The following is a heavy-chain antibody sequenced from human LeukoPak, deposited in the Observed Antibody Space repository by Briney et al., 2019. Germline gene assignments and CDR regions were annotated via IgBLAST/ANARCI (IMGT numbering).Heavy chain of an antibody. CDR3: AREGAAMIRNHIDY. CDR2: IYYSGST. CDR1: GGSISSSSYY. V-gene: IGHV4-39*07. Sequence: SETLSLTCTVSGGSISSSSYYWGWIRQPPGKGLEWIGSIYYSGSTYYNPSLKSRVTISVDTSKNQFSLKLSSVTAADTAVYYCAREGAAMIRNHIDYWGQGTLVTVSS. D-gene: IGHD3-22*01. J-gene: IGHJ4*02.